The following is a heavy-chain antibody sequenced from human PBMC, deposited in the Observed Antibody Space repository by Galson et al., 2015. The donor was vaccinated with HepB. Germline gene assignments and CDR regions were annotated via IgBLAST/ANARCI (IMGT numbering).Heavy chain of an antibody. CDR1: GYSISSGYY. J-gene: IGHJ4*02. CDR2: IYHSGST. Sequence: CAVSGYSISSGYYWGWIRQPPGKGLEWIGSIYHSGSTYYNPSLKSRVTISVDTSKNQFSLKLSSVTAADTAVYYCARVGGYCGGDCYPDYWGQGALVTVSS. D-gene: IGHD2-21*02. CDR3: ARVGGYCGGDCYPDY. V-gene: IGHV4-38-2*01.